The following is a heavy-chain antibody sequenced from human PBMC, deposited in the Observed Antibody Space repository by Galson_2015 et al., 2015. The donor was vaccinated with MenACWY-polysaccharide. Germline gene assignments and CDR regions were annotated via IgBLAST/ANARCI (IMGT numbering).Heavy chain of an antibody. CDR3: VRAGRTDRGVVGYGWGVDY. Sequence: ETLSLTCTVSGGSFRSPYHYWGWIRQPPGEGLEWTGTVDYSGNSYYNESLKSRITISIDTSRTQFSLKLTSVTAADTAVYYCVRAGRTDRGVVGYGWGVDYWGQGILVTVSS. D-gene: IGHD5-18*01. V-gene: IGHV4-39*07. CDR2: VDYSGNS. J-gene: IGHJ4*02. CDR1: GGSFRSPYHY.